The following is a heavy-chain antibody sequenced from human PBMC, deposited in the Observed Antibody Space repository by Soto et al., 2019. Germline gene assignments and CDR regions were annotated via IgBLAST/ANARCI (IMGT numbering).Heavy chain of an antibody. V-gene: IGHV3-53*02. D-gene: IGHD1-26*01. J-gene: IGHJ6*02. CDR2: TYSGGST. CDR3: ARKLSGAVQGWAYGMDV. Sequence: EVHLVESGGGLMQPGGSLRLSCAASGFTVSTYKMIWVRQAPVKGLEWVSVTYSGGSTKYTDSVQGRFTVSRDKSKNTLYLQMSGLRDEDTAVYYCARKLSGAVQGWAYGMDVWGRGTTVTVSS. CDR1: GFTVSTYK.